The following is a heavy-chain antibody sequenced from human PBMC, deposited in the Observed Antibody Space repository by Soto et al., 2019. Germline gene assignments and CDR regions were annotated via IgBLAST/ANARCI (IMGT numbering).Heavy chain of an antibody. V-gene: IGHV4-31*03. CDR2: IYYSGST. CDR1: GGSIIIGGYY. Sequence: QVQLQESGPGLVKPSQTLSLTCTVSGGSIIIGGYYWSWIRQHPGKGLEWIGYIYYSGSTYYNPSLKSRVTISVDTSKNQFSLKLSSVTAADTAVYYCARGGIAAAAPPDYWGQGTLVTVSS. CDR3: ARGGIAAAAPPDY. D-gene: IGHD6-13*01. J-gene: IGHJ4*02.